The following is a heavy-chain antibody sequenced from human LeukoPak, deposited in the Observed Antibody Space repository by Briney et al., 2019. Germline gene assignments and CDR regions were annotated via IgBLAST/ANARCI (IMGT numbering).Heavy chain of an antibody. Sequence: PGGSLRLSCAASGFTFSSYSMNWVRQAPGKGLEWVSSISSSSSYIYYADSVKGRFTISRDNAKNSLYLQMNSLRADDTAVYYCARSIAAAHPTGYWGQGTLVTVSS. CDR2: ISSSSSYI. V-gene: IGHV3-21*01. CDR3: ARSIAAAHPTGY. CDR1: GFTFSSYS. D-gene: IGHD6-25*01. J-gene: IGHJ4*02.